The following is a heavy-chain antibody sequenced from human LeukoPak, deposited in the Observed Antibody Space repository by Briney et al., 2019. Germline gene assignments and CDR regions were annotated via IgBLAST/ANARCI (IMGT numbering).Heavy chain of an antibody. J-gene: IGHJ4*02. Sequence: GGSLRLTCTASGFTFRRYSFNWVRQAPGKGLEWVSTIGSGSDYIYYADSVRGRFTISRDNAENSLYLQMNGLRAEDTAVYYCTRDLSLAAPQGFDYWGQGTLVTVSS. CDR1: GFTFRRYS. CDR2: IGSGSDYI. D-gene: IGHD6-6*01. V-gene: IGHV3-21*01. CDR3: TRDLSLAAPQGFDY.